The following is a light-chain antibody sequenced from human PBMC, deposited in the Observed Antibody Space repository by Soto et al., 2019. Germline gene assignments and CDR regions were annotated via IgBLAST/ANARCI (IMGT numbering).Light chain of an antibody. CDR3: QQNNRWPHIT. Sequence: EIVLTQSAGTLSLSPGERATLSRRASQSVSSTKVGWYLQKAGQAPRLLIYGASTRATGLPDRFSGSGSGTQFTLTISRLQSEDSAVYFCQQNNRWPHITFGQGTRLEIK. V-gene: IGKV3-15*01. CDR2: GAS. J-gene: IGKJ5*01. CDR1: QSVSSTK.